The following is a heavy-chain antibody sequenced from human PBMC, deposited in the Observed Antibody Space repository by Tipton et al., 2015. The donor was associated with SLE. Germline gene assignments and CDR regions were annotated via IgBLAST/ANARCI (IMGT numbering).Heavy chain of an antibody. J-gene: IGHJ6*02. CDR3: ARTPFAWSPCGEV. CDR2: INPKSGDT. V-gene: IGHV1-2*02. D-gene: IGHD3-9*01. CDR1: GNTFSGDF. Sequence: QLVQSGAEVKEPGASVKVSCKASGNTFSGDFIHWVRQAPGQGLEWMGWINPKSGDTYSAQNFRGRVTLTRDTSVRTAYMEMSRLRYDDTAVYYCARTPFAWSPCGEVGGQGTTVIVSS.